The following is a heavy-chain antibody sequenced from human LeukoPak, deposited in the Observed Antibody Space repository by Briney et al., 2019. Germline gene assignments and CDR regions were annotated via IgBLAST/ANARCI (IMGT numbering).Heavy chain of an antibody. CDR1: GFTFSSYW. V-gene: IGHV3-7*01. CDR3: ARDWSSGYYTYFQH. D-gene: IGHD6-19*01. Sequence: GGSLRLSCAASGFTFSSYWMSWVRQAPGKGLEWVANIKQDGSEKYYVDSVKGRFTISRDNAKNSLYLQMDSLRAEDTAVYYCARDWSSGYYTYFQHWGQGTLVTVSS. J-gene: IGHJ1*01. CDR2: IKQDGSEK.